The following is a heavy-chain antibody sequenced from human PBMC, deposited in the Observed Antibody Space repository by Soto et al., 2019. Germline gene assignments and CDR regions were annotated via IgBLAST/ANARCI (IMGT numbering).Heavy chain of an antibody. Sequence: QVQLQESGPGLVKPSQTLSLTCTVSGGSISSGGYYWSWIRQHPGKGLEWIGYIYYSGSTYYNPSRKSRVTISVDTSKNQFSLKLSSVTAADTAVYYCARDLKYCSGGSCYGNYYYYMDVWGKGTTVTVSS. CDR1: GGSISSGGYY. J-gene: IGHJ6*03. V-gene: IGHV4-31*03. CDR3: ARDLKYCSGGSCYGNYYYYMDV. D-gene: IGHD2-15*01. CDR2: IYYSGST.